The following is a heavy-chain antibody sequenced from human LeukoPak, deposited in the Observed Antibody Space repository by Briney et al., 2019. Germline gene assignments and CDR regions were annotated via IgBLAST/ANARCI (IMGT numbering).Heavy chain of an antibody. Sequence: SETLSLTCSVSGGSISSYYWSWIRQPAGKELEWIGRIYSSGNTNYNPSLKSRVTMSVDASKNQFSLRLSSVTAADTAVYYCARVAGSYSYYFDYWGQGTLVTVSS. CDR2: IYSSGNT. V-gene: IGHV4-4*07. J-gene: IGHJ4*02. CDR1: GGSISSYY. CDR3: ARVAGSYSYYFDY. D-gene: IGHD1-26*01.